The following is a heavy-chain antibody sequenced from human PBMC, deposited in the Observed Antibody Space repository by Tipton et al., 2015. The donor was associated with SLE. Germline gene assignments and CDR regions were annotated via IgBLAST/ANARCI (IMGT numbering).Heavy chain of an antibody. Sequence: QLVQSGAEVKKPGESLKISCKGSGYSFTSYWIGWVRQMPGKGLEWVAVISYDGSNKYYADSVKGRFTISRDNSKNTLYLQMNSLRAEDTAVYYCAKDLYMDVWGKGTTVTVSS. CDR2: ISYDGSNK. V-gene: IGHV3-30-3*02. CDR3: AKDLYMDV. J-gene: IGHJ6*03. CDR1: GYSFTSYW.